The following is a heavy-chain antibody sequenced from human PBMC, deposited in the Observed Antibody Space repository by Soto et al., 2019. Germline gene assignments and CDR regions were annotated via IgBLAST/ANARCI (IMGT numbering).Heavy chain of an antibody. Sequence: ASVKVSCKASGYTFTSYGISWVRQAPGQGLEWMGWISAYNGNTNYAQKLQGRVTMTTDKSTSTAYMELRSLRSEDTAVYYCARDYYDSSGYSFVKGWFDPWGRGTLVTVSS. J-gene: IGHJ5*02. CDR1: GYTFTSYG. CDR2: ISAYNGNT. V-gene: IGHV1-18*01. D-gene: IGHD3-22*01. CDR3: ARDYYDSSGYSFVKGWFDP.